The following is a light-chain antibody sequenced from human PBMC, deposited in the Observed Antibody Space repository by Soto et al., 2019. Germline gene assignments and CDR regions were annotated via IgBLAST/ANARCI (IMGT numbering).Light chain of an antibody. V-gene: IGLV3-21*02. Sequence: SYELTQPPSVSVAPGQTARITCGGNNIRSKSVHWYQQRPGQAPVLVVQDDTDRPSGIPERFSGSNSGNTATLTISRVEAGDEADYYCQVWDSGSDHYVFGSGTKVTVL. J-gene: IGLJ1*01. CDR3: QVWDSGSDHYV. CDR1: NIRSKS. CDR2: DDT.